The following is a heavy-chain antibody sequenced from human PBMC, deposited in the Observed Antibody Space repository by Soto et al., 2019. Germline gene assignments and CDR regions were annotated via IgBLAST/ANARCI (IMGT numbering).Heavy chain of an antibody. V-gene: IGHV2-5*02. J-gene: IGHJ5*02. Sequence: SGPTLVNPTQTLTLTCTFSGFSLSTSGVGVGWIRQPPGKALEWLALIYWDDDKRYSPSLKSRLTITKDTSKNQVVLTMTNMDPVDTATYYCAHNSWDYYGSGSYYNAISPHWFDPWGQGNLVTVSS. D-gene: IGHD3-10*01. CDR2: IYWDDDK. CDR1: GFSLSTSGVG. CDR3: AHNSWDYYGSGSYYNAISPHWFDP.